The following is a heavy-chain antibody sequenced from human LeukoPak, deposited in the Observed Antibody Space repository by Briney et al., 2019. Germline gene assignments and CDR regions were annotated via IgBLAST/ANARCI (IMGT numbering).Heavy chain of an antibody. J-gene: IGHJ3*02. CDR1: GFTFSSYA. V-gene: IGHV3-23*01. D-gene: IGHD1-1*01. CDR3: ARGPLPTTRAFDI. Sequence: PGGSLRLSYAASGFTFSSYAMSWVRQTPGKGLEWVSAISGSGGSTYYADSVKGRFTISRDNSKNTLFLQMNSLRAEDTAVYYCARGPLPTTRAFDIWGQGTLVTVSS. CDR2: ISGSGGST.